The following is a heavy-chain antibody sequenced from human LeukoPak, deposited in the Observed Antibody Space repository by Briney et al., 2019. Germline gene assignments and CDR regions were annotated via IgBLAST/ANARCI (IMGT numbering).Heavy chain of an antibody. CDR2: INSDGKIT. Sequence: GGSLRLSCAASGFTLTTYWMHWVRQAPGKGLVWVSRINSDGKITTYADSVKGRLTISGDYAKNTLYLQMSSLRAEDTAVYYCARDSGHDAFDIWGQGTTVTVSS. CDR3: ARDSGHDAFDI. V-gene: IGHV3-74*01. J-gene: IGHJ3*02. CDR1: GFTLTTYW.